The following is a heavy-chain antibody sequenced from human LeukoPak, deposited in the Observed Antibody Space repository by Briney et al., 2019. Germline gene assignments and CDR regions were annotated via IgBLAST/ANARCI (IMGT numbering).Heavy chain of an antibody. CDR1: GFTFSSSD. V-gene: IGHV3-13*01. CDR3: ARESWAESFPGTYYNWFDY. J-gene: IGHJ4*02. CDR2: IGSRGDT. Sequence: GGSLRLSCAASGFTFSSSDMHWVRQVTGKGLEWVSAIGSRGDTYYPDSVKGRFTISRENARNSLFLQMNNLRAGDTAVYYCARESWAESFPGTYYNWFDYWGQGTLVTVSS. D-gene: IGHD3-10*01.